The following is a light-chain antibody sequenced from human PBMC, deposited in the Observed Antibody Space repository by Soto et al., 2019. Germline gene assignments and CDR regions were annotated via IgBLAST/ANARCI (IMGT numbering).Light chain of an antibody. CDR2: DAS. J-gene: IGKJ1*01. Sequence: DIQMTQSPSSLSASVGDRVTITCQASQDISNYLNWYQQKPGKAPKLLIYDASNLETGVPSRFSGGGSGTHFTFAISNLQPEDIATYYCQQSYSDPWTFGQGTKVDIK. CDR3: QQSYSDPWT. CDR1: QDISNY. V-gene: IGKV1-33*01.